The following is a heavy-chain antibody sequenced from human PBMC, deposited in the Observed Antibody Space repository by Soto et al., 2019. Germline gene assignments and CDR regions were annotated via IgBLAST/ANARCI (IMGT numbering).Heavy chain of an antibody. V-gene: IGHV3-48*03. CDR3: ARDRSLIFAVPPYGMDV. J-gene: IGHJ6*02. CDR2: ISESGGTT. Sequence: PGGSMRLSCVVSGFSFSSHEMNWVRQAPGKGPEWVSKISESGGTTSYADSVKGRFTSSRDNARDSLYLHMDSLRAEDTAVYYCARDRSLIFAVPPYGMDVWGQGPTVTVSS. CDR1: GFSFSSHE. D-gene: IGHD3-3*01.